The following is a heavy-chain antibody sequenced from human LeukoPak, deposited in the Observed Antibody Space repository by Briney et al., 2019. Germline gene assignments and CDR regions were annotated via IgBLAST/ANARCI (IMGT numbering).Heavy chain of an antibody. Sequence: GGSLRLSCAASGFTFDDYAMHWVRQAPGKGLEWVSGISWNSGSIGYADYVKGRFTISRDNAKNSLYLQMNRLRAEDTALYYCAKDFGDGGRYCSSTSCLTIYYMDVWGKGTTVTISS. J-gene: IGHJ6*03. D-gene: IGHD2-2*01. V-gene: IGHV3-9*01. CDR3: AKDFGDGGRYCSSTSCLTIYYMDV. CDR2: ISWNSGSI. CDR1: GFTFDDYA.